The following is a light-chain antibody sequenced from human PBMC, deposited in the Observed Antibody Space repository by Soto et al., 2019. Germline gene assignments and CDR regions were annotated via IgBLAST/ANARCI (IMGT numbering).Light chain of an antibody. CDR3: QQYSTYTPRT. Sequence: DIEMTQSPSTLCASVEDRVSITCRASQSISIWLAWYQQKPGKAPKILIYKASSLESGVPSRFSGSGSGTEFTLTISSLQPDDFATYYCQQYSTYTPRTFGQGTKVDIK. V-gene: IGKV1-5*03. J-gene: IGKJ1*01. CDR2: KAS. CDR1: QSISIW.